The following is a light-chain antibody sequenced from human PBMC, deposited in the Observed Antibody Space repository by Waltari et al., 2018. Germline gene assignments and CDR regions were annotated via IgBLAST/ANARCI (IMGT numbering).Light chain of an antibody. J-gene: IGLJ2*01. CDR3: SSYISSSTLEL. V-gene: IGLV2-14*03. Sequence: QSALTQPASVSGSPGQSITISCTGTSSDVGTYNYVPWYQQHPGKAPKLMIFDVSIRPSGVSNRFSGSKSGNTASLTISGHQAEDEADYYCSSYISSSTLELFGGGTSLTVL. CDR2: DVS. CDR1: SSDVGTYNY.